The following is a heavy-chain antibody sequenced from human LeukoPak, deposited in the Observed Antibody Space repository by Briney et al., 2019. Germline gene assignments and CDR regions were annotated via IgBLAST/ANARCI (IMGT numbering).Heavy chain of an antibody. V-gene: IGHV4-59*08. CDR2: IYYSGST. Sequence: PSETLSLTCTVSGGSINSYYWSWIRQPPGKGLEWIGYIYYSGSTNYNPSLKSRVTISVDTSKNQFSLKLSSVTAADTAVYYCAAIITMVRGVIRWDFDYWGQGTLVTVSS. CDR1: GGSINSYY. D-gene: IGHD3-10*01. CDR3: AAIITMVRGVIRWDFDY. J-gene: IGHJ4*02.